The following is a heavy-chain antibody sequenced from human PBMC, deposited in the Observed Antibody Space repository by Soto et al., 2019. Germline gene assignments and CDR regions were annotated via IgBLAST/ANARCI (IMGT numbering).Heavy chain of an antibody. CDR2: IYSSGST. V-gene: IGHV4-31*03. J-gene: IGHJ4*02. Sequence: QVQLQESGPGLVKPSQTLSLTCTVSGGSISSGGYYWSWIRQPPGKGLEWIGYIYSSGSTHYNPSLESRVTISIDTSKNQFSLKLTSLTAADTAVYYCARDLSPYSSGYTTFDFWGQGTLVTVSS. CDR1: GGSISSGGYY. D-gene: IGHD3-22*01. CDR3: ARDLSPYSSGYTTFDF.